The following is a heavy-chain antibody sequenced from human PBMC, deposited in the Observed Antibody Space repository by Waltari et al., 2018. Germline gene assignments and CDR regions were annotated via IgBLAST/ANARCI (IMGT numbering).Heavy chain of an antibody. Sequence: QLQLQESGPGLVKPSETLYLTCSASGVSITTTRHYWGWIRQPPGQVLEWIGTMSYSGATYSSPSLKSRVTISRDTSKNQLSLRLGSVTAADTAVYYCTTYIGASVGTAAYDVWGQGTMVTVSA. CDR3: TTYIGASVGTAAYDV. D-gene: IGHD5-12*01. CDR1: GVSITTTRHY. V-gene: IGHV4-39*01. J-gene: IGHJ3*01. CDR2: MSYSGAT.